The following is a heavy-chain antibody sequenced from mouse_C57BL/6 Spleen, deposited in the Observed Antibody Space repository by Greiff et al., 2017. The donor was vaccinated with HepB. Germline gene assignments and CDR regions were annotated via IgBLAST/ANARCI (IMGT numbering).Heavy chain of an antibody. V-gene: IGHV5-4*01. CDR2: ISDGGSYT. D-gene: IGHD2-12*01. CDR1: GFTFSSYA. CDR3: ARYPYYTYFDY. J-gene: IGHJ2*01. Sequence: EVQLVESGGGLVKPGGSLKLSCAASGFTFSSYAMSWVRQTPEKRLEWVATISDGGSYTYYPDNVKGRFTISRDNAKNNLYLQMSHLKSEDTAMYYCARYPYYTYFDYWGQGTTLTVSS.